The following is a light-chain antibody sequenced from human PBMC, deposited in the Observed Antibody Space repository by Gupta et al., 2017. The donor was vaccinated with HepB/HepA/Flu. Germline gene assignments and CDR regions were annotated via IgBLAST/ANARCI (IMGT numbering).Light chain of an antibody. CDR1: QSVNSRD. Sequence: EIVLTQSPGTLSLSPGESATLSCRVGQSVNSRDLAWYQQRRGQAPRVLIYAAYSRATGIPDRFSGSGSGTDFTLTISTLEPEDFAVYYCQLYSSSPPRYTFGQGTNLEI. CDR2: AAY. J-gene: IGKJ2*01. V-gene: IGKV3-20*01. CDR3: QLYSSSPPRYT.